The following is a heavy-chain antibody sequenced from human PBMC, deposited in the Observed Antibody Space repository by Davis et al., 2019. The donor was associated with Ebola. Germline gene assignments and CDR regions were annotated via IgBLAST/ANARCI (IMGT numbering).Heavy chain of an antibody. J-gene: IGHJ4*02. CDR2: IYYSGST. CDR1: GGSFSGYY. CDR3: ARHGRQMLRFLEWDKYYFDY. Sequence: SETLSLTCAVYGGSFSGYYWSWIRQPLGKGLEWIGYIYYSGSTYYNPSLKSRVTISVDTSKNQFSLKLSSVTAADTAVYYCARHGRQMLRFLEWDKYYFDYWGQGTLVTVSS. V-gene: IGHV4-59*08. D-gene: IGHD3-3*01.